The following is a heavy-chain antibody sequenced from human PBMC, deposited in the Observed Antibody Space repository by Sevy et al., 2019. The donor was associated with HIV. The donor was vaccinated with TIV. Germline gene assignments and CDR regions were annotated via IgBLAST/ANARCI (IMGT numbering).Heavy chain of an antibody. V-gene: IGHV3-30*18. CDR1: GFTFSSYD. CDR3: AKGEKNFWDSEDYYYVMDV. Sequence: GGSLRLSCAASGFTFSSYDMHWVRQAPGKGLECVAVISYDGSNKYYADSVKGRFTISRDNSKNTLFLHMNSLGAEDTGVYYCAKGEKNFWDSEDYYYVMDVWGPWTTVTVSS. CDR2: ISYDGSNK. J-gene: IGHJ6*02. D-gene: IGHD3-3*01.